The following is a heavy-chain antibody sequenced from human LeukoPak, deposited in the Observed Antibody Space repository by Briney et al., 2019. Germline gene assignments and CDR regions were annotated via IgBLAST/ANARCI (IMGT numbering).Heavy chain of an antibody. V-gene: IGHV1-2*02. Sequence: EASVKVSCKASGYTFTGSYMHWVRQAPGQGLEWMGWINPNSGGTNYAQKFQGRVTMTRDTSISTAYMELSRLRSDDTAVYYCARVHDYVWGSYRPPVFDYWGQGTLVTVSS. CDR3: ARVHDYVWGSYRPPVFDY. CDR2: INPNSGGT. CDR1: GYTFTGSY. J-gene: IGHJ4*02. D-gene: IGHD3-16*02.